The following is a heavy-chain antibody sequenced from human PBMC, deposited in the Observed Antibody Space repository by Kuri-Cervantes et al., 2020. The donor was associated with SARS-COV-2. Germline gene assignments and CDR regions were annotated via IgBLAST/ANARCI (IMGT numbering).Heavy chain of an antibody. CDR1: GYXFNDYY. D-gene: IGHD3-10*01. CDR3: ARGEGSRGLMVVLGWRGAGRLDF. Sequence: ASVKVSCKASGYXFNDYYIYWVRQAPGQGLEWMGWINPNSGGTNYAQKFQGWVTMTRDTSLSISYMELSRLTSDDTAVYYCARGEGSRGLMVVLGWRGAGRLDFWGQGTLVTVSS. J-gene: IGHJ4*02. V-gene: IGHV1-2*04. CDR2: INPNSGGT.